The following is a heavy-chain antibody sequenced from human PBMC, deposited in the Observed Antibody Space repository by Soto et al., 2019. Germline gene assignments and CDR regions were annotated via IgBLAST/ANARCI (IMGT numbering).Heavy chain of an antibody. CDR2: IYHSGST. CDR1: GGSISSGGYS. V-gene: IGHV4-30-2*01. J-gene: IGHJ5*02. Sequence: SSETLSLTCTVSGGSISSGGYSWSWIRQPPGKGLEWIGYIYHSGSTYYNPSLKSRVTISVDRSKNQFSLKLSSVTAADTAVYYCARGAVRGVIGGDWFDPWGQGTLVTVSS. CDR3: ARGAVRGVIGGDWFDP. D-gene: IGHD3-10*01.